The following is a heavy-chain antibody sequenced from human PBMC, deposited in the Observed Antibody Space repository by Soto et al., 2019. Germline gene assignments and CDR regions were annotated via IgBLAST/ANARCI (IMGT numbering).Heavy chain of an antibody. V-gene: IGHV3-73*01. CDR3: STENGNYEGGY. CDR2: IRTTAENYAT. J-gene: IGHJ4*02. D-gene: IGHD1-7*01. Sequence: EVQLVESGGGLVQPGGSLKLSCAATGFTFSASAMVWVRQASGKGLEWVGHIRTTAENYATAYAASVRGRFTISRDDSKNTAYRQLNSLPTEDTAVYYCSTENGNYEGGYWGQGTLVSVSS. CDR1: GFTFSASA.